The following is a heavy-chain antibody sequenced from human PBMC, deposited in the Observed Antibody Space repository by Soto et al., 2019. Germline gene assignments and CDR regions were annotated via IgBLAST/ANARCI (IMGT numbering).Heavy chain of an antibody. CDR1: GGSISSSHW. Sequence: QVQLQESGPGLVKPSGTLSLSCAVSGGSISSSHWWTWVRQPPGKGLEWIGEIYHSGSTNYNPSLKGRVPISVAPSRNQSPLTLGSGTAAARAVYSWASSGGGEDYWGQGILVTVSS. D-gene: IGHD3-10*01. V-gene: IGHV4-4*02. CDR3: ASSGGGEDY. CDR2: IYHSGST. J-gene: IGHJ4*02.